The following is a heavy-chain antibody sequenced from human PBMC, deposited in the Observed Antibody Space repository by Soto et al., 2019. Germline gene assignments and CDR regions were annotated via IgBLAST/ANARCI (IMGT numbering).Heavy chain of an antibody. CDR2: IYQSGTT. CDR3: AREPLT. CDR1: GGSTSSGCYS. V-gene: IGHV4-31*03. J-gene: IGHJ4*02. Sequence: PSETLSLTSTVSGGSTSSGCYSWNWIRQPPGKGLEWIGNIYQSGTTDYNPSLKSRVTISVDTSKNQFSLKLSSVTAADTAVYYCAREPLTWGQGTLVTVSS.